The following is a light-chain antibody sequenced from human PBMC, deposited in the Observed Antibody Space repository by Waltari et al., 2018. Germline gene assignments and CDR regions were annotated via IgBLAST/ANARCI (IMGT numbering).Light chain of an antibody. J-gene: IGKJ1*01. V-gene: IGKV1-5*01. CDR3: QQYYSTPWT. CDR1: QTIRGW. Sequence: DIQMTQSPSMLSASVGDRVTITCRASQTIRGWLAWYQLKPGLAPKLLIYDASNLGGGVPSRFSGSGFGTNFTLTISSLQAEDVAVYYCQQYYSTPWTFGQGTKVEIK. CDR2: DAS.